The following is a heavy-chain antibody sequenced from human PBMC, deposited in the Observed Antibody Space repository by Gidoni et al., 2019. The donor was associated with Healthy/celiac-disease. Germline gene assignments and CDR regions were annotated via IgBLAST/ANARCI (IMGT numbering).Heavy chain of an antibody. D-gene: IGHD2-21*01. CDR1: GCPFSRCA. J-gene: IGHJ6*02. CDR3: AKGGHIVAKMDV. CDR2: ISGSGGSS. V-gene: IGHV3-23*01. Sequence: EVQLLESGGGLVQPGGSLRLSCAASGCPFSRCAMSWVRQAPGKGLEWVSAISGSGGSSYYADSVKGRFTISRDNSKNTLYLQMNSLRAEDTAVYYCAKGGHIVAKMDVWGQGTTVTVSS.